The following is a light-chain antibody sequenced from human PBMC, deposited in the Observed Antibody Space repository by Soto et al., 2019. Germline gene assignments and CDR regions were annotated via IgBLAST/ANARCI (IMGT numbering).Light chain of an antibody. V-gene: IGKV2-24*01. Sequence: MTPSPLSLPFTLGQRASGSFTSIERVVHSDGNTYLSWLQQRPGQPPRLLIYKISNRFSGVPDRFTGSGAGTDFTLKISRVEAEDVGTYYCMQATQFPLTFGGGTKVDIK. CDR1: ERVVHSDGNTY. CDR2: KIS. J-gene: IGKJ4*01. CDR3: MQATQFPLT.